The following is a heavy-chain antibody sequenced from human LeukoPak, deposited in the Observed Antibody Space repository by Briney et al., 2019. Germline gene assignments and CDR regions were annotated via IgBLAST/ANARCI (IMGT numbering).Heavy chain of an antibody. J-gene: IGHJ3*01. D-gene: IGHD3-22*01. CDR2: IYYSGGT. CDR1: GGSISSYY. V-gene: IGHV4-59*01. Sequence: SETLSLTCTVSGGSISSYYWSWIRQPPGKGLEWIGYIYYSGGTNYNPSLKSRVTMSLDTSKNQISLMLSSVTAADTAVYYCARESCHSSGYDAFDVWGQGTKVTVSS. CDR3: ARESCHSSGYDAFDV.